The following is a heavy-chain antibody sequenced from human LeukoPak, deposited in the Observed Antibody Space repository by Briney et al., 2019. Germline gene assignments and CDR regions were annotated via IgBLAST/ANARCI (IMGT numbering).Heavy chain of an antibody. CDR1: GGSICSTNW. CDR3: ARVRAFYYGDYWTSSNYFDY. Sequence: SETLPLTCAVSGGSICSTNWWRWVRQPPGKGLEWIGDVLQSGRTNYNPSLKSRVSISVDKSRNQFSLKLSSVTAADTAVYYCARVRAFYYGDYWTSSNYFDYWGQGTLVTVSS. J-gene: IGHJ4*02. D-gene: IGHD4-17*01. V-gene: IGHV4-4*02. CDR2: VLQSGRT.